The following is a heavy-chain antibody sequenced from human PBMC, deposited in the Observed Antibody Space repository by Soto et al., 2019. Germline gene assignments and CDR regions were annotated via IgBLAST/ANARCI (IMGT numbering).Heavy chain of an antibody. V-gene: IGHV4-59*01. CDR3: ARRQQRANWFDP. D-gene: IGHD6-13*01. Sequence: QVQLQESGPGLVKPSETLSLTCTVSGGSISSYYWSWIRQPPGKGLEWIGYIYYSGSTNYNPSLKSRVTISVDTSKNQFSLKLSSVTAADTAVYYCARRQQRANWFDPWGQGTLVTVSS. CDR2: IYYSGST. CDR1: GGSISSYY. J-gene: IGHJ5*02.